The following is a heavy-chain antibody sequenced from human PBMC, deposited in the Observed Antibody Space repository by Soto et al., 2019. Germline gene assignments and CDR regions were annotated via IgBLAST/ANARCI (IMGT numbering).Heavy chain of an antibody. J-gene: IGHJ4*02. V-gene: IGHV3-66*01. Sequence: EVQLVESGGGLVQPGGSLRLSCAASGFTVSNNYMRWVRQAPEKGLEWVSLIYSGGATYYADSVKGRFTISRDNSKNTLYLQMNSLRAEDTAVYYCARDGTYNWVGGQGILVTVSS. CDR1: GFTVSNNY. D-gene: IGHD1-1*01. CDR2: IYSGGAT. CDR3: ARDGTYNWV.